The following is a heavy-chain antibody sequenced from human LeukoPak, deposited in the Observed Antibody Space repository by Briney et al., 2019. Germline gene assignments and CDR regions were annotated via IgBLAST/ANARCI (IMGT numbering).Heavy chain of an antibody. CDR2: IYTSGST. CDR3: ARDLDIVVENWFDP. J-gene: IGHJ5*02. Sequence: SETLSLTCTVSGGSISSYYWSWIRQPPGKGLEWIGYIYTSGSTNYNPSLKSRVTMSVDTSKNQFSLKLSSVTAADTAVYYCARDLDIVVENWFDPWGQGTLVTVSS. V-gene: IGHV4-4*09. D-gene: IGHD2-2*03. CDR1: GGSISSYY.